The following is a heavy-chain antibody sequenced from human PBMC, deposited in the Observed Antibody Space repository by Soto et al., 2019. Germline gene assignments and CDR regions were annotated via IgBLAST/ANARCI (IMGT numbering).Heavy chain of an antibody. CDR1: GFTLSDYY. CDR2: ISSSATII. V-gene: IGHV3-11*01. CDR3: ARAVKQWLVGGDYYYYYMDV. D-gene: IGHD6-19*01. Sequence: QVQLVESGGGLVKPGGSLRLSCEASGFTLSDYYMTWIRQAPGKGLEWISYISSSATIIYYADSVKGRFTISRDNDKTSVYLQMNSLRADDTAVYYCARAVKQWLVGGDYYYYYMDVWGKGTTVTVSS. J-gene: IGHJ6*03.